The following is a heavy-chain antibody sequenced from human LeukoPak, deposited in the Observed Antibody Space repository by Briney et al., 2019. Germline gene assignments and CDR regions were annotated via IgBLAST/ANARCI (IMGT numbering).Heavy chain of an antibody. CDR3: AKSGDFWSGYRYYYYYMDV. CDR2: ISGSGGST. J-gene: IGHJ6*03. CDR1: GFTFSSYS. D-gene: IGHD3-3*01. V-gene: IGHV3-23*01. Sequence: GGSLRLSCAASGFTFSSYSMDWVRQAPGKGLEWVSAISGSGGSTYYADSVKGRFTISRDNSKNTLYLQMNSLRAEDTAVYYCAKSGDFWSGYRYYYYYMDVWGKGTTVTVSS.